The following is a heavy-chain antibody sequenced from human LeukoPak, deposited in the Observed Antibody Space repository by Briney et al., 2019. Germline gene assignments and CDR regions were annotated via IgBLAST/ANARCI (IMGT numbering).Heavy chain of an antibody. J-gene: IGHJ4*02. CDR1: GFTFSSYA. V-gene: IGHV3-23*01. Sequence: PGGSLRLSCAASGFTFSSYAMSWVRRAPGKGREWVSSISGNGGSTYYADSVKGRFTISRDNSRNTLYVQMKSLRAEDTAVYYCAKVLRGLAYYGDYRDWGQGTLVTVSS. CDR3: AKVLRGLAYYGDYRD. CDR2: ISGNGGST. D-gene: IGHD4-17*01.